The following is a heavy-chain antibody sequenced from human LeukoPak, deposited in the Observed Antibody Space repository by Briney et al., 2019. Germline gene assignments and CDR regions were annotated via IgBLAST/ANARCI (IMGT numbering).Heavy chain of an antibody. CDR3: ARGGLEPVDY. CDR2: TNADGSST. D-gene: IGHD1-1*01. J-gene: IGHJ4*02. V-gene: IGHV3-74*01. CDR1: GFTFSTYW. Sequence: GGSLRLSCAASGFTFSTYWMHWVRHAPGKGLVWVSRTNADGSSTSYADSVKGRFTISRDNAKNTLYLQMNSLRADDTAVYYCARGGLEPVDYWGQGTLVTISS.